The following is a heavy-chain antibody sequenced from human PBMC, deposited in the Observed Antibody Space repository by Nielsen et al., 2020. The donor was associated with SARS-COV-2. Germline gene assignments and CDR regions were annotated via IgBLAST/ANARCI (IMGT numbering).Heavy chain of an antibody. CDR2: INSDGSST. J-gene: IGHJ6*02. CDR3: ARVLCLGSSSWPCGGMDV. Sequence: GGSLRLSCAASGFTFSSYWMHWVRQAPGKGLVWVSRINSDGSSTSYADSVKGRFTISRDNAKNTLYLQMNSLRAEDTAVYYCARVLCLGSSSWPCGGMDVWGQGTTVTVSS. CDR1: GFTFSSYW. D-gene: IGHD6-13*01. V-gene: IGHV3-74*01.